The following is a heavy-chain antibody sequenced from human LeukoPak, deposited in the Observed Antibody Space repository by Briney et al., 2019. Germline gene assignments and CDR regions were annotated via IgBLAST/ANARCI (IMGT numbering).Heavy chain of an antibody. Sequence: PSETLSLTCTVSGGSISSYYWSWIRQPPGKGLEWVGYIYYSGSTNYNPSLKSRVTISVDTSKKQFSLKLSSVTAADTAVYYCARATRYGDYFDYWGQGTLVTVSS. CDR2: IYYSGST. V-gene: IGHV4-59*01. J-gene: IGHJ4*02. D-gene: IGHD4-17*01. CDR3: ARATRYGDYFDY. CDR1: GGSISSYY.